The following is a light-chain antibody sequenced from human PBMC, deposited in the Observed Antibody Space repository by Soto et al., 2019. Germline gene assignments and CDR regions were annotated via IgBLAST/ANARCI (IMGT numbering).Light chain of an antibody. CDR1: XSDGGSYNL. CDR2: EGS. J-gene: IGLJ2*01. V-gene: IGLV2-23*01. Sequence: QSALTQPASVSGSPGQSITISCTGTXSDGGSYNLVSWYQQHPGKAPKLMIYEGSKRPSGVSNRFSGSKSGNTASLTISGLQAEDEADYYCCSYAGSVVFGGGTKLTVL. CDR3: CSYAGSVV.